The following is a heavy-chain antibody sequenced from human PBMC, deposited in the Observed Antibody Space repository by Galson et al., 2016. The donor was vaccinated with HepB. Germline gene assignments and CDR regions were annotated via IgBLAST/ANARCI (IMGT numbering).Heavy chain of an antibody. CDR1: GGTFSNYG. J-gene: IGHJ5*02. CDR3: ARDQDFWSGYFTHSWFDP. D-gene: IGHD3-3*01. CDR2: IIPIVGIS. Sequence: SVKVSCKASGGTFSNYGISWVRQAPGQGLEWMGRIIPIVGISNYAQKFQGRVPITADNSTITSYMELSSLGSEDTAVYYCARDQDFWSGYFTHSWFDPWGQGTVVTVSA. V-gene: IGHV1-69*04.